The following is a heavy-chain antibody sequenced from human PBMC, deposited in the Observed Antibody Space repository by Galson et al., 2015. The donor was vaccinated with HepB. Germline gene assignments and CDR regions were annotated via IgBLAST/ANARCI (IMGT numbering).Heavy chain of an antibody. CDR2: IDHSGTA. CDR3: ARFHGISITGQFDY. Sequence: ETLSLTCAAYGGSFSGLYWSWVRQTPKKGLEWIGEIDHSGTAHYSPSLRSRVTISIDTSKNQFSLSLISVTAADTAVYFCARFHGISITGQFDYWGQGILVTVSS. D-gene: IGHD3-3*01. CDR1: GGSFSGLY. J-gene: IGHJ4*02. V-gene: IGHV4-34*01.